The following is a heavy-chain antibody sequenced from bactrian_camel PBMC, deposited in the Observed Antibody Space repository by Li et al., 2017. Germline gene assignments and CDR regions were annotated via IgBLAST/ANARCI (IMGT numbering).Heavy chain of an antibody. J-gene: IGHJ4*01. CDR1: GYTSTSNRYC. D-gene: IGHD6*01. Sequence: HVQLVESGGGSVQPGGSLRLSCVISGYTSTSNRYCVAWFRQDSGNRREAVARIYAGDGSTGYDGSVKGRFTISRDNTKNTVSLQMNSLQPDDTAVYYCVRHGGYGTRVTVLLPSYWGPGTQVTVS. CDR2: IYAGDGST. CDR3: VRHGGYGTRVTVLLPSY. V-gene: IGHV3S1*01.